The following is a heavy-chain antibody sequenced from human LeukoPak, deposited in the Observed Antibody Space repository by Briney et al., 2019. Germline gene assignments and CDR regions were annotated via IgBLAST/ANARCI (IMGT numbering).Heavy chain of an antibody. CDR2: MYYDGST. D-gene: IGHD1-26*01. J-gene: IGHJ4*02. CDR3: ARRSDSGSDDGEDYFDY. Sequence: WVRQAPGKGLEWIGSMYYDGSTYYNPSLKSRVTISVDTSKNQFSLKLTSVTAADTAVYFCARRSDSGSDDGEDYFDYWGRGTLVTVSS. V-gene: IGHV4-39*01.